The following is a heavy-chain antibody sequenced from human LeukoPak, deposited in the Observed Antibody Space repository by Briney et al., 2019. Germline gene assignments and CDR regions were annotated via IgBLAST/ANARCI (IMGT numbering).Heavy chain of an antibody. Sequence: SVKVSCKASGGTFSSYAISWVRLAPGQGLEWMGGIIPIFGTANYAQKFQGRVTITADESTSTAYMELSSLRSEDTAVYYCASRDHYYGSGSYLGVDYWGQGTLVTVSS. CDR2: IIPIFGTA. J-gene: IGHJ4*02. V-gene: IGHV1-69*01. CDR3: ASRDHYYGSGSYLGVDY. CDR1: GGTFSSYA. D-gene: IGHD3-10*01.